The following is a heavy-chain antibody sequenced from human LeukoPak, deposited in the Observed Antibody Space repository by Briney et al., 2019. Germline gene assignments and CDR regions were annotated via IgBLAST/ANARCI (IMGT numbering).Heavy chain of an antibody. D-gene: IGHD1-26*01. Sequence: GSLRLSCAASGFPFDELDMNWVRQAPGKGVGWGSGINWNGDTTGYADSLKGRFTISSDNAKNSLYRQMKRLRAEDKALYHIVRVIGEGAHIDYWGQGTLVTVSS. CDR3: VRVIGEGAHIDY. V-gene: IGHV3-20*01. J-gene: IGHJ4*02. CDR2: INWNGDTT. CDR1: GFPFDELD.